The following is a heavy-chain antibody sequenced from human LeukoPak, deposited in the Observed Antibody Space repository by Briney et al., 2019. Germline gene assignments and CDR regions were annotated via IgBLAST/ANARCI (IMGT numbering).Heavy chain of an antibody. CDR1: TLSLNSGYY. CDR3: ARCTWSPRFFDL. CDR2: IYYSGDT. D-gene: IGHD1-1*01. J-gene: IGHJ4*02. V-gene: IGHV4-38-2*02. Sequence: PSETLSLTCTVSTLSLNSGYYWGWIRQSPGQGLVWIGSIYYSGDTSYQPSLKGRVTMSVDMSKSQFSLNLTSVTAADTAVYYCARCTWSPRFFDLWGQGTLVTVSS.